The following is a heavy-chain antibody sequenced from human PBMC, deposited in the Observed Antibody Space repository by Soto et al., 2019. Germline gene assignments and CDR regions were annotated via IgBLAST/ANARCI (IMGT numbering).Heavy chain of an antibody. CDR1: GYTFTGYY. D-gene: IGHD3-3*01. CDR2: INPNSGGT. J-gene: IGHJ5*02. CDR3: ARGQGYDFWSGYRNNWFDP. Sequence: QVQLVQSGAEVKKPGASVKVSCKASGYTFTGYYMHWVRQAPGQGLEWMGWINPNSGGTNYAQKFQGWVTMTRDTSISTAYMELSRLRSEDTAVYYCARGQGYDFWSGYRNNWFDPWGQGTLVTVSS. V-gene: IGHV1-2*04.